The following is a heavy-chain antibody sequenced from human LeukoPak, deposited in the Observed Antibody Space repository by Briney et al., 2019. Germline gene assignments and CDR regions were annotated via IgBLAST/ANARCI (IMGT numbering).Heavy chain of an antibody. V-gene: IGHV3-48*02. CDR3: ARVGYDYYYGMDV. D-gene: IGHD3-16*01. CDR1: GFTFSSYS. J-gene: IGHJ6*02. Sequence: PGGSLRLSCAASGFTFSSYSMNWVRQAPGKGLEWVSYISSSSTIYYADSVKGRFTISRDNAKNSLYLQMNSLRDEDTAVYYCARVGYDYYYGMDVWGQGTTVTVSS. CDR2: ISSSSTI.